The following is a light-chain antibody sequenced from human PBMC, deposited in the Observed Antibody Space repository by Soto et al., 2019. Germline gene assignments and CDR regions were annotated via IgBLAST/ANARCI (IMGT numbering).Light chain of an antibody. V-gene: IGKV3-20*01. CDR2: GAS. Sequence: EIVFTQSPGTLSLSPGESATLSCRASQSVRSRYLAWYQQKPGRAPRLLIYGASNRATGIPDRFSGSGSGTDFTLTVSRLEPADFAVYFCQQYDTSPGTFGQGTKVDIK. CDR1: QSVRSRY. J-gene: IGKJ1*01. CDR3: QQYDTSPGT.